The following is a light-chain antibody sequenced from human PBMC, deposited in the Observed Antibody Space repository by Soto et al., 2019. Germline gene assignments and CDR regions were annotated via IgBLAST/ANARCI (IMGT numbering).Light chain of an antibody. CDR2: DVS. Sequence: QSALTQPRSVSGSPGQSVTISCTGTSSDVGGYDYVSWYQQHPGRAPKVMIYDVSKRPSGVPNRFSGSKSGNTASLTISGLQAEDEAEYYCSSYTNINTRACVFGTGTKLTVL. CDR1: SSDVGGYDY. J-gene: IGLJ1*01. V-gene: IGLV2-11*01. CDR3: SSYTNINTRACV.